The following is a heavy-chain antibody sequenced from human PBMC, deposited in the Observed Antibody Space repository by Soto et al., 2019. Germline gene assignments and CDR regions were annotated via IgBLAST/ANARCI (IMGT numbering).Heavy chain of an antibody. J-gene: IGHJ4*02. D-gene: IGHD3-22*01. CDR1: GFTFSSYD. CDR2: IGTAGDT. CDR3: ARVFPPIYDSSGYRYYFDS. Sequence: GGSLRLSCAASGFTFSSYDMHWVRQATGKGLEWVSAIGTAGDTYYPGSVKGRFTISRENAKNSLYLQMNSLRAGDTAVYYCARVFPPIYDSSGYRYYFDSGGQGTLVTASS. V-gene: IGHV3-13*04.